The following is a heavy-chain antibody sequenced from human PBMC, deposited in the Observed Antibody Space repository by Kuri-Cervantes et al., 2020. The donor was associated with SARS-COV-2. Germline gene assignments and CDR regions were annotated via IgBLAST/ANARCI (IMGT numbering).Heavy chain of an antibody. CDR2: INENGGEK. J-gene: IGHJ3*01. Sequence: GESLKISCAASGFSFSDYWMTWVRQIPGKGLEWVASINENGGEKAYIDSVKGRFTISRDNARKSLYLQMDNLRADDTAIYFCARENWGSGDAFDLWGQGTMVTVSS. CDR1: GFSFSDYW. D-gene: IGHD3-16*01. CDR3: ARENWGSGDAFDL. V-gene: IGHV3-7*03.